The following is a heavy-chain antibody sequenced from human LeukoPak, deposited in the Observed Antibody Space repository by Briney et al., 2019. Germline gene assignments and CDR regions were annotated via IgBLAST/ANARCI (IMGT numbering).Heavy chain of an antibody. CDR1: GGSFSGYY. CDR3: ARVMTTVTTRVDP. CDR2: INHSGST. V-gene: IGHV4-34*01. Sequence: SETLSLTCAVYGGSFSGYYWSWIRQPPGKGLEWIGEINHSGSTNYNPSLKSRVTISVDTSKNQFSLKLSSVTAADTAVYYCARVMTTVTTRVDPWGQGTLVTVSS. J-gene: IGHJ5*02. D-gene: IGHD4-11*01.